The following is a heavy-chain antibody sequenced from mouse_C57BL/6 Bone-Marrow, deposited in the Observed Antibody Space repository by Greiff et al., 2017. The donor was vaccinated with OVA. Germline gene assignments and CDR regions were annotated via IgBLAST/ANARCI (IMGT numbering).Heavy chain of an antibody. CDR2: INPNNGGT. CDR1: GYTFTDYN. D-gene: IGHD2-2*01. Sequence: DVHLVESGPELVKPGASVKMSCKASGYTFTDYNMHWVKQSHGKSLEWIGYINPNNGGTSYNQKFKGKATLTVNKSSSTAYMELRSLTSEDSAVYYWARGGGYDEFAYWGQGTLVTVSA. J-gene: IGHJ3*01. CDR3: ARGGGYDEFAY. V-gene: IGHV1-22*01.